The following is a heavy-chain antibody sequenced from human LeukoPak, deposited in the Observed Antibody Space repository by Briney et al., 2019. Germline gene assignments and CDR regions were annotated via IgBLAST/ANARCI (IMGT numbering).Heavy chain of an antibody. D-gene: IGHD1-26*01. V-gene: IGHV3-48*03. CDR1: GFTFSSYE. CDR2: ISSSGSNI. CDR3: ARDRATIPFDY. Sequence: GGSLRLSCAASGFTFSSYEMNWVRQAPGKGLEWVSYISSSGSNIYYADSVKGRFTISRDNAKNSLYLQMSSLRAEDTAVYYCARDRATIPFDYWGQGTLVTVSS. J-gene: IGHJ4*02.